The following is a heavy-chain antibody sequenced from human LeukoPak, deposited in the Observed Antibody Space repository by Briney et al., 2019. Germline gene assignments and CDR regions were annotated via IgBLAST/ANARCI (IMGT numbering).Heavy chain of an antibody. J-gene: IGHJ3*02. D-gene: IGHD3-22*01. Sequence: SVTVSCKASRYTFNGYYMHWVRQAPGQGLEWMGWINPNRGGTNYAQKFQGRVTMTRDTSISTAYMELSRLRSDDTAVYYCARDVDHYDITGKGLVDIWGQGTMVTVSS. V-gene: IGHV1-2*02. CDR3: ARDVDHYDITGKGLVDI. CDR2: INPNRGGT. CDR1: RYTFNGYY.